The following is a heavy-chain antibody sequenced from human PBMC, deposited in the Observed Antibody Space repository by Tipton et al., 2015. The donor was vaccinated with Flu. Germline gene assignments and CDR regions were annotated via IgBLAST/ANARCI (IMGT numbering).Heavy chain of an antibody. CDR1: GYTFSNYG. Sequence: QVQLVQSGAEVKKPGASVTVSCKASGYTFSNYGIFWVRQAPGQGLEWMGWISASNGHTNYAQRLQGRVTMTTDTSASTAYMELRSLRSDDTAVYYCARGIMVFGIQFLWFYFDHWGQGSLVTVSS. CDR2: ISASNGHT. CDR3: ARGIMVFGIQFLWFYFDH. J-gene: IGHJ4*02. D-gene: IGHD3/OR15-3a*01. V-gene: IGHV1-18*01.